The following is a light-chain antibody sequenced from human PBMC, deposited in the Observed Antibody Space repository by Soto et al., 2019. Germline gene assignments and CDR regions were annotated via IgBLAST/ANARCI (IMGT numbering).Light chain of an antibody. Sequence: QSALTQPPSASGSPGQSVTITCSGTSSDVGEENYVSWYQQHPGKVPKLILYEVSKRTSGVPDRFSGSRSGNTASLTVSWLQAEDEADYYCSSFAGSPVVFGGGTKLTVL. CDR1: SSDVGEENY. V-gene: IGLV2-8*01. CDR3: SSFAGSPVV. CDR2: EVS. J-gene: IGLJ2*01.